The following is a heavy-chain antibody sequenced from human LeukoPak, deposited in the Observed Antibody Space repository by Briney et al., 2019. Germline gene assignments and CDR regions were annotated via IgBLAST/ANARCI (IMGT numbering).Heavy chain of an antibody. V-gene: IGHV3-30*18. Sequence: GGSLRLSCAASGLTFSSYGMHWVRQAPGKGLEWVAVISYDGSNKYYADSVKGRFTIARDNSKNTLYLQMNSLRAEDTAVYYCAKDHCGGDCRLYDYWGQGTLVTVSS. D-gene: IGHD2-21*02. CDR1: GLTFSSYG. CDR2: ISYDGSNK. J-gene: IGHJ4*02. CDR3: AKDHCGGDCRLYDY.